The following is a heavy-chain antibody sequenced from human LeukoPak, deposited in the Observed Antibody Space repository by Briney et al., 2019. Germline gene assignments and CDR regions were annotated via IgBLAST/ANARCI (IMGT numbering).Heavy chain of an antibody. J-gene: IGHJ4*02. CDR1: GSTFSSYW. Sequence: GGSLRLSCAASGSTFSSYWMQWVRQAPGKGLVWVSRISPDGSSRTYADSVKGRFTISRDNAKDTVYLQMNSLRAEDTAVYYCASYPGRGWLQLLDYWGQGTLVTVSS. CDR3: ASYPGRGWLQLLDY. D-gene: IGHD5-24*01. CDR2: ISPDGSSR. V-gene: IGHV3-74*01.